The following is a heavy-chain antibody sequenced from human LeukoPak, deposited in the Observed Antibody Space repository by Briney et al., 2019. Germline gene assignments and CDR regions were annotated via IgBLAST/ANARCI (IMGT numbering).Heavy chain of an antibody. CDR3: ARQYRPQRFDP. CDR1: GGSISIYY. J-gene: IGHJ5*02. V-gene: IGHV4-59*08. CDR2: INYSGST. Sequence: PSETLSLTCTVSGGSISIYYWSWIRQPPGKGLEWIGYINYSGSTNYNPSLKSRVTISVDTSENQFSLRLTSVTAADTAVYYCARQYRPQRFDPWGQGTLVTVSS. D-gene: IGHD1-14*01.